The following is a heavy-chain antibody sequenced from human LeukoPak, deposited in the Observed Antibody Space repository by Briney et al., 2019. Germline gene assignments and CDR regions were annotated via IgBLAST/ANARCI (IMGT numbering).Heavy chain of an antibody. CDR1: GFTFGSYA. V-gene: IGHV3-64*01. Sequence: PGGSLRLSCAASGFTFGSYAMHWVRQAPGKGLEYVSAISSNGGSTYYANSVKGRFTISRDNSKNTLYLQMGSLRAEDMAVYYCARFYGRLDYWGQGTLVTVSS. D-gene: IGHD3-10*02. CDR2: ISSNGGST. J-gene: IGHJ4*02. CDR3: ARFYGRLDY.